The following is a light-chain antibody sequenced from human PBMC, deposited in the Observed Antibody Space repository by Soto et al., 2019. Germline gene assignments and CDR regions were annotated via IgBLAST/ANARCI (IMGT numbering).Light chain of an antibody. J-gene: IGKJ5*01. Sequence: EIVLTQSPATLSLSPGERATLSCRASQSVTTYFAWYQQKPGQAPRLLIYDVSNRAPAIPDRFSGSGSGTDFTLTISSLEPEDFAVYYCQQRTNWPITFGQGTLLEI. CDR1: QSVTTY. V-gene: IGKV3-11*01. CDR2: DVS. CDR3: QQRTNWPIT.